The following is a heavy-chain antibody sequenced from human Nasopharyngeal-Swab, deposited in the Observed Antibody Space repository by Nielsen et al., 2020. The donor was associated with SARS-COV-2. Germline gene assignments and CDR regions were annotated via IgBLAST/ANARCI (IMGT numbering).Heavy chain of an antibody. CDR3: ARHFQDVTIFGVVIPGDYMDV. D-gene: IGHD3-3*01. V-gene: IGHV4-39*01. Sequence: WRRQCPGKGLEWFGRIYYSGSTYYNPSLKRRVTISVDTSKNQFSLKLSSVTAADTAVYYCARHFQDVTIFGVVIPGDYMDVWGKGTTVTVSS. CDR2: IYYSGST. J-gene: IGHJ6*03.